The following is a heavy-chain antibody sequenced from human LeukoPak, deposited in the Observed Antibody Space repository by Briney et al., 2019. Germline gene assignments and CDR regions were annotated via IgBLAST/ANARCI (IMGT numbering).Heavy chain of an antibody. D-gene: IGHD1-26*01. CDR2: IYYSGST. J-gene: IGHJ6*02. Sequence: SETLSLTCTVSGSSISSSSYYWGWIRQPPGKGLEWIGSIYYSGSTYYNPSLKSRVTISVDTSKNQFSLKLSSVTAADTAVYYCATSNSGSYRHGMDVWGQGTTVTVSS. CDR1: GSSISSSSYY. CDR3: ATSNSGSYRHGMDV. V-gene: IGHV4-39*07.